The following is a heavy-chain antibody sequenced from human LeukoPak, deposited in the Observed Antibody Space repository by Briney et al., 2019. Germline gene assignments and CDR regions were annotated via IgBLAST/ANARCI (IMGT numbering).Heavy chain of an antibody. J-gene: IGHJ6*02. Sequence: GESLKISCKGSGYSFTSYWIGWVRQMPGKGLEWMGIIYPGDSDTRYSPSFQGQVTISADKSISTAYLQWGSLKASDTAMYYCARHEGPGAPVARYYYYGMDVWGQGTTVTVSS. CDR3: ARHEGPGAPVARYYYYGMDV. D-gene: IGHD2-2*01. CDR1: GYSFTSYW. CDR2: IYPGDSDT. V-gene: IGHV5-51*01.